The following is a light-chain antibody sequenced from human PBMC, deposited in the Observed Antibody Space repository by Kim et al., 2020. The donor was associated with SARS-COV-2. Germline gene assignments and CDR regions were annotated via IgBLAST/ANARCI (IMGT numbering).Light chain of an antibody. V-gene: IGKV1-27*01. J-gene: IGKJ4*01. Sequence: GDRVTITCRESEGTGDYVAWYQQKPGKLPHLLISGASLLEEEVPSRFSGSRSGTHYTLTISGLQPEDVATYYCQKYNNVPLTFGGGTKVDIK. CDR2: GAS. CDR3: QKYNNVPLT. CDR1: EGTGDY.